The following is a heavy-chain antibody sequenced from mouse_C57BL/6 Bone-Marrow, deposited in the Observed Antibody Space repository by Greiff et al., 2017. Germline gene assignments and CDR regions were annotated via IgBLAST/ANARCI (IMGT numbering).Heavy chain of an antibody. CDR1: GYTFTDYN. Sequence: EVQLQQSGPELVKPGASVKMSCKASGYTFTDYNMHWVKQSHGKSLEWIGYINPNNGGTSYNQKFKGKATLTVNKSSSTAYMELRSLTSEDSAVYYCARERYYYGSSFYWYFDVWGTGTTVTVS. CDR3: ARERYYYGSSFYWYFDV. V-gene: IGHV1-22*01. D-gene: IGHD1-1*01. J-gene: IGHJ1*03. CDR2: INPNNGGT.